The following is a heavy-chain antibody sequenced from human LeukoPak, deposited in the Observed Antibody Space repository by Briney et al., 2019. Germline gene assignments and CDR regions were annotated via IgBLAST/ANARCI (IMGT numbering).Heavy chain of an antibody. Sequence: AGESLKISCKGLGYRFTMYWIGWVRQMPGKGPEWMAIIYPGDSDTRYSPSFQGQVTISADKSTSTAYLQWNSLKASDTAMYYCARHTGSYYYGMDVWGPGTTVTVSS. CDR2: IYPGDSDT. D-gene: IGHD3-10*01. CDR3: ARHTGSYYYGMDV. CDR1: GYRFTMYW. J-gene: IGHJ6*01. V-gene: IGHV5-51*01.